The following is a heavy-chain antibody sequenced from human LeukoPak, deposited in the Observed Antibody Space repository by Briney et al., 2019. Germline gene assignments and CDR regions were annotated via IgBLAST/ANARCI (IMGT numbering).Heavy chain of an antibody. J-gene: IGHJ5*02. CDR3: ARAAAAGTENWFDP. V-gene: IGHV1-8*01. CDR2: MNPNSGNT. CDR1: GYTFTKYD. D-gene: IGHD6-13*01. Sequence: ASVTVSFKASGYTFTKYDINGVRHARGQGREGMGWMNPNSGNTGYAQKFQGRVTITRKTSISTAYMELSSLRSEDTAVYYCARAAAAGTENWFDPWGQGTLVTVSS.